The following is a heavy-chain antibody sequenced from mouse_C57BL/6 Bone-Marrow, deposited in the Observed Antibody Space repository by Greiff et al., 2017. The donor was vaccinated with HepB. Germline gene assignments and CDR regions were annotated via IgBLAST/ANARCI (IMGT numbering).Heavy chain of an antibody. CDR2: ISSGGSYT. D-gene: IGHD2-5*01. CDR3: ARNSNPYYDMDY. CDR1: GFTFSSYG. J-gene: IGHJ4*01. V-gene: IGHV5-6*01. Sequence: EVHLVESGGDLVKPGGSLKLSCAASGFTFSSYGMSWVRQTPDKRLEWVATISSGGSYTYYPDSVKGRFTISRDKAKNTLYLQMSSLKSEDTALYYCARNSNPYYDMDYWGQGTSVTVSS.